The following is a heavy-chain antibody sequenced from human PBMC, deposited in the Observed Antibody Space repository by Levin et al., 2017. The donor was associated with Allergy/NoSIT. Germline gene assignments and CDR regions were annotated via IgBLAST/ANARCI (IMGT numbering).Heavy chain of an antibody. V-gene: IGHV4-30-2*01. CDR3: ARDVLVPAARYFDL. D-gene: IGHD2-2*01. CDR2: IYHSGST. J-gene: IGHJ2*01. Sequence: SETLSLTCAVSGGSISSGGYSWSWIRQPPGKGLEWIGYIYHSGSTYYNPSLKSRVTISVDRSKNQFSLKLSSVTAADTAVYYCARDVLVPAARYFDLWGRGTLVTVSS. CDR1: GGSISSGGYS.